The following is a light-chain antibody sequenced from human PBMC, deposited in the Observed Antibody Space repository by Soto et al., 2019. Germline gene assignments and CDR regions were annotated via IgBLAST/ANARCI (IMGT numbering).Light chain of an antibody. J-gene: IGKJ2*01. Sequence: DIQMTQSPSSLSASVGDRVTITCRASQSISNYLAWYQQKPGKVPKLLIYAASTLQTGVPSRFSGSGSGTDFTLTISSLQSEDVATYYCQQYNSAPYTFGQGTKLEIK. V-gene: IGKV1-27*01. CDR1: QSISNY. CDR2: AAS. CDR3: QQYNSAPYT.